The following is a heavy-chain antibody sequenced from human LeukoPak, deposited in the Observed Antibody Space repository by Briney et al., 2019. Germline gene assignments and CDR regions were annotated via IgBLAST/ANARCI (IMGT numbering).Heavy chain of an antibody. CDR3: ARGTDIALVPAAPDV. D-gene: IGHD2-2*01. CDR2: INPSGGST. V-gene: IGHV1-46*01. CDR1: GYTFTSYY. J-gene: IGHJ6*02. Sequence: ASVKVSCKASGYTFTSYYMHWVRQAPGQGLEWMGIINPSGGSTGYAQKFQGRVTMTRDTSTSTVYMELSSLRSEDTAVYYCARGTDIALVPAAPDVWGQGTPVTVSS.